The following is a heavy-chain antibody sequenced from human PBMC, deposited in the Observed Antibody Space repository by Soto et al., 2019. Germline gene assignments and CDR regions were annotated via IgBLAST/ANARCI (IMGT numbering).Heavy chain of an antibody. CDR1: GFTFSDYY. CDR2: ISSSGSTI. D-gene: IGHD4-17*01. V-gene: IGHV3-11*04. Sequence: GGSLRLSCAASGFTFSDYYMSWIRQAPGKGLEWVSYISSSGSTIYYADSVKGRFTISRDNAKNSLYLQMNSLRAEDTAVYYCARVTTVTKAHYYYGMDVWGQGTTVTVSS. CDR3: ARVTTVTKAHYYYGMDV. J-gene: IGHJ6*02.